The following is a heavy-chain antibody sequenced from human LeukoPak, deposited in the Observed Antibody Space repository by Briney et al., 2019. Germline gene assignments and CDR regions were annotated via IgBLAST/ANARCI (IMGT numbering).Heavy chain of an antibody. V-gene: IGHV4-39*01. CDR1: GGSISSSSYY. CDR3: ARHAEVVVASGHFDY. J-gene: IGHJ4*02. Sequence: SETLSLTCTVSGGSISSSSYYWGWIRQPPGKGLEWIGSIYYSGSTYYNPSLKSRVTISVDTSKNQFSLKLSSVTAADTAVYYCARHAEVVVASGHFDYWGQGTLVTVSS. D-gene: IGHD2-15*01. CDR2: IYYSGST.